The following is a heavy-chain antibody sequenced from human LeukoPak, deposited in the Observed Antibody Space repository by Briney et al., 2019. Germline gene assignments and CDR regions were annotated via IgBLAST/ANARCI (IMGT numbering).Heavy chain of an antibody. D-gene: IGHD1-26*01. V-gene: IGHV3-33*01. Sequence: GGSLRLSCAASGFTFSSYGMHWVRQAPGKGLEWVAVIWYDGSNKYYADSVKGRFTISRDNSKNTLYLQMNSLRAEDTAVYYCAREVDWDVGYYFDYWGQGTLVTVSS. CDR1: GFTFSSYG. J-gene: IGHJ4*02. CDR3: AREVDWDVGYYFDY. CDR2: IWYDGSNK.